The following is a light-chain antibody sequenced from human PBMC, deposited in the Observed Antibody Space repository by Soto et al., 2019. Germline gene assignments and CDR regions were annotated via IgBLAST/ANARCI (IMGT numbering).Light chain of an antibody. CDR1: SSNIGSKT. CDR3: AAWDDSLNGPV. J-gene: IGLJ3*02. V-gene: IGLV1-44*01. Sequence: QSVLTQPPSASGTPGQRVTISCSGSSSNIGSKTVNWYQQFPGTAPKLLIYSNKQRPSGVPDRVSGSKSGTSASLAISGLQSEDEADYYCAAWDDSLNGPVFGGGTKLTV. CDR2: SNK.